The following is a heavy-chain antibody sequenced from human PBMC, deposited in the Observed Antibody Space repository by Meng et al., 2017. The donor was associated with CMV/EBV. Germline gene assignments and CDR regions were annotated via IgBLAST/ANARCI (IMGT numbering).Heavy chain of an antibody. CDR3: ARGRWLRY. V-gene: IGHV4-34*01. D-gene: IGHD3-22*01. CDR2: INHSGST. CDR1: GGSFSGYY. J-gene: IGHJ4*02. Sequence: TLSLTCAGYGGSFSGYYWSWIRQPPGKGLEWIGEINHSGSTNYNPSLKSRVTISVDTSKNQFSLKLSSVTAADTAVYYCARGRWLRYWGQGTLVTVSS.